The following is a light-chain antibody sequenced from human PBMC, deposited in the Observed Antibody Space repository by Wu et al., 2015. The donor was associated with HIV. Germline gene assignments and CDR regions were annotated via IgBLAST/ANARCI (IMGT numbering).Light chain of an antibody. CDR2: GAS. J-gene: IGKJ2*03. CDR1: QSVSSSY. CDR3: QQYGSSYS. V-gene: IGKV3-20*01. Sequence: EIVLTQSPATLPLSPGERATLSCRASQSVSSSYLAWYQQKPGQAPRLLIYGASSRATGIPDRFSGSGSGTDFTLTISRLEPEDFAVYYCQQYGSSYSFGQGTKLEIK.